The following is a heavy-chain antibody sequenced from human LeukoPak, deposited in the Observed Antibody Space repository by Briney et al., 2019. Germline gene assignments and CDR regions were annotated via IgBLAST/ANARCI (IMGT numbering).Heavy chain of an antibody. D-gene: IGHD3-22*01. V-gene: IGHV3-66*01. Sequence: SGGSLRLSCAASGFTVSSNYMSWVRQAPGKGLEWVSVIYSGGSTYYADSVKGRFTVSRDNSKNTLYLQMNSLRAEDTAVYYCARGYYYDSSGYSYYFDYWGQGTLVTVSS. J-gene: IGHJ4*02. CDR1: GFTVSSNY. CDR2: IYSGGST. CDR3: ARGYYYDSSGYSYYFDY.